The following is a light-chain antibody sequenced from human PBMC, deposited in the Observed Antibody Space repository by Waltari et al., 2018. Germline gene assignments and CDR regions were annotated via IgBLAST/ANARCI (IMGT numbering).Light chain of an antibody. J-gene: IGLJ3*02. CDR3: NSRDTSGDHVV. Sequence: SSDLTQDPAVSVALGQTVRITCQGDSLRTYYATWFQQKPGQAPVLVIYAKNDRPSGIPGRFSGSSSGNTASLTITGAQAEDEADYYCNSRDTSGDHVVFGGGTKLTVL. CDR1: SLRTYY. V-gene: IGLV3-19*01. CDR2: AKN.